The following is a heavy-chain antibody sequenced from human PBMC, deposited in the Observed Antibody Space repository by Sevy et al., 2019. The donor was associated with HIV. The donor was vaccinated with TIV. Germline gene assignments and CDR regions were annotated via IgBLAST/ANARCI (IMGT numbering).Heavy chain of an antibody. CDR3: ARDQEFRSTTTCYSGLDH. D-gene: IGHD2-2*02. CDR1: GYKFTDYY. J-gene: IGHJ4*02. V-gene: IGHV1-2*02. CDR2: VNPNVDVT. Sequence: ASVKVSCETSGYKFTDYYIHWVRQAPGQGLEWMGWVNPNVDVTKSTQKFHGRVTMTKDTSISTVYMELRSLTLDDTAVYYCARDQEFRSTTTCYSGLDHWGQGRLVSVSS.